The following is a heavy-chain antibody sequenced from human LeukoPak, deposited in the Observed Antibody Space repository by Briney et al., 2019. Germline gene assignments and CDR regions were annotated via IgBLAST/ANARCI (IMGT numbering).Heavy chain of an antibody. D-gene: IGHD3-16*01. Sequence: GGSLRLSCAASGFTFSDYYMSWIRQAPGKGQEWVSYISSSSSYTNYADSVKGRFTISRDNAKNSLYRQMNSLRSEDTAVYYCARGQFGFDYWGQGTLVTVSS. V-gene: IGHV3-11*06. CDR3: ARGQFGFDY. CDR1: GFTFSDYY. J-gene: IGHJ4*02. CDR2: ISSSSSYT.